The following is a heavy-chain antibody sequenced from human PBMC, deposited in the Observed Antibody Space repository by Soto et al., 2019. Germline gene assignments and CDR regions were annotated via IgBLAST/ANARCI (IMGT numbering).Heavy chain of an antibody. J-gene: IGHJ4*02. V-gene: IGHV4-59*01. Sequence: QVQLQESGPGLVKPSETLSLTCTVSGGSFSGYYWSWFRQPPGKGLEGIGYIYYSGSTNYNPSLKSRVTISVDTSKNQFSLKLSSVTAADTAVYYCARSDGRYWGQGTLVTVSS. CDR2: IYYSGST. CDR1: GGSFSGYY. CDR3: ARSDGRY.